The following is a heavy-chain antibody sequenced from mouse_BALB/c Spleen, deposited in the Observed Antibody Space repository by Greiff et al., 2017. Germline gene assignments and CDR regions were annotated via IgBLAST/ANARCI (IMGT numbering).Heavy chain of an antibody. Sequence: EVKLVESGGGLVQPGGSMKLSCVASGFTFSNYWMNWVRPSPEKGLEWVAEIRLKSNNYATHYAESVKGRFTISRDDSKSSVYLQMNNLRAEDTGIYYCTMSRGNYWFAYWGQGTLVTVSA. CDR2: IRLKSNNYAT. D-gene: IGHD2-1*01. CDR1: GFTFSNYW. J-gene: IGHJ3*01. V-gene: IGHV6-6*02. CDR3: TMSRGNYWFAY.